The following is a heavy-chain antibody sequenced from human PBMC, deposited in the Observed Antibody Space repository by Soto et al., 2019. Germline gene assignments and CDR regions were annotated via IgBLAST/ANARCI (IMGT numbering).Heavy chain of an antibody. CDR1: GDSISDYY. V-gene: IGHV4-4*07. CDR2: IYTSGST. Sequence: AETLSLTCTVSGDSISDYYCSFVRQPAGQGLEWLGRIYTSGSTYYNPSLKSRVTMSVDTSKNQFSLKLSSVTAADTAVYYCAGDQGYYYSGIDVWGQGTTVTVSS. CDR3: AGDQGYYYSGIDV. J-gene: IGHJ6*02.